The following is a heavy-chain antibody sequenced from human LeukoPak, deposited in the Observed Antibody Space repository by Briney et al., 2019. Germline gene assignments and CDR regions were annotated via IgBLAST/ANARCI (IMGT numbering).Heavy chain of an antibody. CDR2: ISPGGEIT. D-gene: IGHD3-16*01. CDR1: GFTFSIYG. Sequence: PGGSLRLSCAASGFTFSIYGMNWVRQAPGKGLEWVSGISPGGEITYYADSVKGRFTISRDNSKNTLYLQMNSLRAEDTAVYYCARDYYDYVWGPVDYWGQGTLVTVSS. V-gene: IGHV3-23*01. CDR3: ARDYYDYVWGPVDY. J-gene: IGHJ4*02.